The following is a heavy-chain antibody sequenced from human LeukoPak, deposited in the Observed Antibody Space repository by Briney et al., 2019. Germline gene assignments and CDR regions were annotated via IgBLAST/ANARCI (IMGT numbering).Heavy chain of an antibody. CDR2: ASYSGNT. CDR1: GASISSSTDY. V-gene: IGHV4-39*07. J-gene: IGHJ5*02. Sequence: PSETLSLTCTVSGASISSSTDYWGCIRQPPGKGLEWIGSASYSGNTYYNPSLKSRVTILVDTSKNQFSLKMTSVTAADTAVYYCARQRVRPVVRGVIHWFDPWGQGTLVTVSS. CDR3: ARQRVRPVVRGVIHWFDP. D-gene: IGHD3-10*01.